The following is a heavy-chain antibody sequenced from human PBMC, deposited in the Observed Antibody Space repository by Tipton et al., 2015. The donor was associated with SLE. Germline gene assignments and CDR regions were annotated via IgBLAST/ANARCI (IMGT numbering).Heavy chain of an antibody. V-gene: IGHV3-30*02. Sequence: GSLRLSCAASGFTFSSYGMHWVRQAPGKGLEWVAFIRYDGSNKYYADSVKGRFTISRDNSKNTLYLQMNSLRAEDTAVYYCARAFPNGDCFDYWGQGTLVTVSS. CDR2: IRYDGSNK. CDR3: ARAFPNGDCFDY. CDR1: GFTFSSYG. D-gene: IGHD2-8*01. J-gene: IGHJ4*02.